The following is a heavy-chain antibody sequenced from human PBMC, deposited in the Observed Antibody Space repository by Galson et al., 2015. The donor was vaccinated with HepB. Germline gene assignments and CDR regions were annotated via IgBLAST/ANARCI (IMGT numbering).Heavy chain of an antibody. CDR2: INLSGGT. V-gene: IGHV4-34*01. J-gene: IGHJ4*02. D-gene: IGHD3-3*01. CDR3: ARVLQVYYDFWSGSGSRYFDY. CDR1: GGSLSGHY. Sequence: LSLTCGVYGGSLSGHYWTWIRQPPGKGLEWIGEINLSGGTNYNPSLKSRVTILVDTSKNQFSLKLNSVTAADTAVYYCARVLQVYYDFWSGSGSRYFDYWGQGILVTVSS.